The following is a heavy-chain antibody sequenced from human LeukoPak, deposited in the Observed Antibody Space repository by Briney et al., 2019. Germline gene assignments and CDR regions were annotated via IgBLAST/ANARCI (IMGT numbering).Heavy chain of an antibody. CDR3: ARAGPYSSSWLPSGAFDI. V-gene: IGHV4-31*03. CDR1: GGSISSGGYY. D-gene: IGHD6-13*01. CDR2: IYYSGST. Sequence: PSETLSLTCTVSGGSISSGGYYWSWIRQHPGKGLEWIGYIYYSGSTYYNPSLKSRVTISVGTPKNQFSLKLSSVTAADTAVYYCARAGPYSSSWLPSGAFDIWGQGTMVTVSS. J-gene: IGHJ3*02.